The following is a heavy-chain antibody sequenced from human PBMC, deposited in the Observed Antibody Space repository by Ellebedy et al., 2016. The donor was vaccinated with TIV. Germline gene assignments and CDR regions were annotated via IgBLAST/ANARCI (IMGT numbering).Heavy chain of an antibody. CDR3: ARSTYGLVGATFDY. V-gene: IGHV4-59*01. CDR2: MHYTGST. Sequence: SETLSLTXTVSGGSISGYYWNWIRQPPGKGLEWIGYMHYTGSTNYNPSLQSRVTISIDTSKNQFSLNVKSVTAADTAVYFCARSTYGLVGATFDYWGQGTLVTVSS. J-gene: IGHJ4*02. D-gene: IGHD1-26*01. CDR1: GGSISGYY.